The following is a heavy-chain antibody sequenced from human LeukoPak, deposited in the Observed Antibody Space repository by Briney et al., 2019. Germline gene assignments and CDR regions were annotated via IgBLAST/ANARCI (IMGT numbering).Heavy chain of an antibody. CDR1: GGSSSSYY. CDR3: ARGGYSGYGNY. V-gene: IGHV4-59*01. CDR2: IYYSGST. J-gene: IGHJ4*02. D-gene: IGHD5-12*01. Sequence: SETLSLTCTVSGGSSSSYYWSWIRQPPGKGLEWIGYIYYSGSTNYNPSLKSRVTISVDTSKNQFSLKLSSVTAADTAVYYCARGGYSGYGNYWGQGTLVTVSS.